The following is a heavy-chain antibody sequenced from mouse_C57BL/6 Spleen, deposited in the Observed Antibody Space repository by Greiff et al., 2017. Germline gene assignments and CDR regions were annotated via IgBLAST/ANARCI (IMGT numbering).Heavy chain of an antibody. CDR1: GYTFTDYY. D-gene: IGHD1-1*01. J-gene: IGHJ4*01. CDR2: INPNNGGT. V-gene: IGHV1-26*01. CDR3: ARGDYYGSSDGAMDD. Sequence: EVQLQQSGPELVKPGASVKISCKASGYTFTDYYMNWVKQSHGKSLEWIGDINPNNGGTSYNQKFKGKATLTVDKSSSTAYMELRSLTSEDSAVYYCARGDYYGSSDGAMDDWGQGTSVTVSS.